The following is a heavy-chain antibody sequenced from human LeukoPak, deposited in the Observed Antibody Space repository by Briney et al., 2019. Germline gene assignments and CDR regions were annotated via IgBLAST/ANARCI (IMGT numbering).Heavy chain of an antibody. CDR2: IYYSGST. D-gene: IGHD6-19*01. Sequence: PSETLSLTXTVSGGSISSGDYYWSWIRQPPGKGLEWIGYIYYSGSTYYNPSLKSRVTISVDTSKNQFSLKLSSVTAADTAVYYCARGYSSGWYSSFDYWGQGTLVTVSS. J-gene: IGHJ4*02. V-gene: IGHV4-30-4*08. CDR3: ARGYSSGWYSSFDY. CDR1: GGSISSGDYY.